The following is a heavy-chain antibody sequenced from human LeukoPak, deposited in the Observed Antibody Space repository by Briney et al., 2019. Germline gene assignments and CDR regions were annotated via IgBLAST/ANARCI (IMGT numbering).Heavy chain of an antibody. CDR1: GFTFSSYS. CDR3: AKDSEWELTSTLSG. CDR2: ISSSSSYI. Sequence: GGSLRLSCAASGFTFSSYSMNWVRQAPGKGLEWVSSISSSSSYIYYADSVKGRFTISRDNAKNSLYLQMNSLRAEDMALYYCAKDSEWELTSTLSGWGQGTLVTVSS. V-gene: IGHV3-21*04. J-gene: IGHJ4*02. D-gene: IGHD1-26*01.